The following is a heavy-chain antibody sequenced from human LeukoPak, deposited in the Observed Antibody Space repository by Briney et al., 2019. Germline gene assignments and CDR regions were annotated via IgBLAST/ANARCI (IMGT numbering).Heavy chain of an antibody. CDR2: GYYSGTT. V-gene: IGHV4-59*01. CDR3: ARDAYSSGYYFFDY. Sequence: SETLSLTCTVSGGSITSYYWTWVRQPPGKGLEWIGYGYYSGTTNYNPPLKSRVTISVDASKNQFSLKVSSVTAADTAVYHCARDAYSSGYYFFDYWGQGTLVTVSS. J-gene: IGHJ4*02. CDR1: GGSITSYY. D-gene: IGHD6-19*01.